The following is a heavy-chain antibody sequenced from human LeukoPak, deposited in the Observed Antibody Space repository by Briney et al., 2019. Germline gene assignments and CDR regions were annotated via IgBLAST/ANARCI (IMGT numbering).Heavy chain of an antibody. J-gene: IGHJ4*02. D-gene: IGHD6-6*01. CDR2: IKQDGSEK. Sequence: GGSLRLSCGVSGFTFSHYWMSWVRQAPGKGLEWVANIKQDGSEKYYVDSVKGRFTISRDDAKNSLYLQMKSLRAEDTAVYYCARIGYSSSSLDYWGQGTLVTVSS. CDR3: ARIGYSSSSLDY. CDR1: GFTFSHYW. V-gene: IGHV3-7*03.